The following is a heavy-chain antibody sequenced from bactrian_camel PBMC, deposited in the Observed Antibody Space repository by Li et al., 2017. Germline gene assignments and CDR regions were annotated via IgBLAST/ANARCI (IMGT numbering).Heavy chain of an antibody. J-gene: IGHJ6*01. CDR3: AADRYPTCLSYGTTVLLEGNS. D-gene: IGHD2*01. CDR2: YDSDGTT. Sequence: VQLVESGGGSVQAGGSLRLSCAASGYTAIYCMGWFRQASGKEREGVAAYDSDGTTTYADSVKGRFTISKDNAENILYLQMNSLKFEDTAMYYCAADRYPTCLSYGTTVLLEGNSWGQGTQVTVS. V-gene: IGHV3S53*01. CDR1: GYTAIYC.